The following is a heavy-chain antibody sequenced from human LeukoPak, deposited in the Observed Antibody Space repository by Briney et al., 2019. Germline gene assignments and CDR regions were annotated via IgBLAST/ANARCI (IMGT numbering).Heavy chain of an antibody. CDR1: GFTYSHYG. J-gene: IGHJ4*02. Sequence: PGGTLRLSCVASGFTYSHYGMNWVRQAPGKGLEWVSGITSDSRGIYYADSVKGRFTIYRDNSKMTLYLQMDSLGVEDTALYYCAKDRAPTTGSSDYWGQGTLVTVSS. CDR3: AKDRAPTTGSSDY. D-gene: IGHD3-10*01. V-gene: IGHV3-23*01. CDR2: ITSDSRGI.